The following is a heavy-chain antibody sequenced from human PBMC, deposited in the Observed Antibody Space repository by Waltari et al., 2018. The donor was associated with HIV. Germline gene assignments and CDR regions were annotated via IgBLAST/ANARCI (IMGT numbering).Heavy chain of an antibody. Sequence: QVQLVQSGAEVKKPGASVKVSCKASGYTFTGYYMHWVRQAPGKGLEWMGEIHHNSCGTNNSPKSQGRVTMTRDTSSSPAYMELSRLRSDDTAVYYGARPARRVRYYYYGMDVWGQGTTVTVSS. CDR1: GYTFTGYY. J-gene: IGHJ6*02. V-gene: IGHV1-2*02. CDR2: IHHNSCGT. CDR3: ARPARRVRYYYYGMDV. D-gene: IGHD6-6*01.